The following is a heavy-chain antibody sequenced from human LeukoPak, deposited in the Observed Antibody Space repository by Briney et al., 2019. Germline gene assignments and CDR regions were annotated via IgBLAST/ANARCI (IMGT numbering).Heavy chain of an antibody. D-gene: IGHD5-24*01. CDR3: AKSPPDNYHYYYGMDV. J-gene: IGHJ6*02. V-gene: IGHV3-33*06. Sequence: SGGSLRLSCAASGFTFSSYGMHWVRQAPGKGLEWVAVIWYDGSNKHYADSVKGRFTISRDNSKNTLDLQMNSLRAEDTAVYYCAKSPPDNYHYYYGMDVWGQGTTVTVSS. CDR1: GFTFSSYG. CDR2: IWYDGSNK.